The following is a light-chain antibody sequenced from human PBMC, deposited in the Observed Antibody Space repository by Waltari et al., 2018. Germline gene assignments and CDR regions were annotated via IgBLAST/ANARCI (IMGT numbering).Light chain of an antibody. CDR2: WAS. CDR3: QQYYSTPWT. CDR1: QSLLYNSNNKNY. V-gene: IGKV4-1*01. Sequence: DIVMTQSPDSLAVSLGERVTINCKSSQSLLYNSNNKNYLAWYQQKPGQAPKLLIYWASTRESGVPNRFSGSGSETDFTLTISGLQSEDVAVYYCQQYYSTPWTFGQGTKVEIK. J-gene: IGKJ1*01.